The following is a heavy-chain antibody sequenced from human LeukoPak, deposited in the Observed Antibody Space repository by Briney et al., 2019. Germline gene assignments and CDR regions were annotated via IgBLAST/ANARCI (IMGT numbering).Heavy chain of an antibody. Sequence: ASVKVSCKVSGYTLTELSMHWVRQAPGKGLEWMGGFDPEDGETIYAQKFQGRVTMTEDTSTDTAYMELSSLRSEDTAVYYCATGLRDDILTGYSNLLDYWGQGTLVTVSS. CDR1: GYTLTELS. D-gene: IGHD3-9*01. CDR3: ATGLRDDILTGYSNLLDY. V-gene: IGHV1-24*01. J-gene: IGHJ4*02. CDR2: FDPEDGET.